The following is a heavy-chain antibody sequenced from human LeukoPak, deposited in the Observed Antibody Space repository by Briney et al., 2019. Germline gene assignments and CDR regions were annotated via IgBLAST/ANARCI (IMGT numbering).Heavy chain of an antibody. Sequence: PSETLSLTCTVSGASVTDYYWSWIRQSPGKGLEWISYIHHSGNSDYNPSLRSRVTTSLDTSKNQFSLNLISVTAADTPVYYCTRGHWGLQSWSQGTLVTVSS. D-gene: IGHD7-27*01. CDR1: GASVTDYY. CDR3: TRGHWGLQS. V-gene: IGHV4-59*02. CDR2: IHHSGNS. J-gene: IGHJ5*02.